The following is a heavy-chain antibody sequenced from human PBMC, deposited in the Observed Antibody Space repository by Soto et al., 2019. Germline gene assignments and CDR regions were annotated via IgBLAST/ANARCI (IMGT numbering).Heavy chain of an antibody. V-gene: IGHV1-2*04. J-gene: IGHJ4*02. CDR3: ARALVAAAAPRTYSFMD. CDR2: INPNSGGT. CDR1: GYTFTGYY. Sequence: ASVKVSCKASGYTFTGYYMHWVRQAPGQGLEWMGWINPNSGGTNYAQKFQGWVTMTRDTSISTAYMELSRLRSDDTAVYYCARALVAAAAPRTYSFMDWGQGTLVTVSS. D-gene: IGHD6-13*01.